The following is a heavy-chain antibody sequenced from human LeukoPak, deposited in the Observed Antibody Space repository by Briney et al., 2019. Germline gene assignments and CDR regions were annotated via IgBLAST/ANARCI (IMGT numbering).Heavy chain of an antibody. CDR1: GGTFSSYT. V-gene: IGHV1-69*05. D-gene: IGHD5-18*01. CDR2: IIPIFGTA. Sequence: SVKVSCKASGGTFSSYTISWVRQAPGQGLEWMGRIIPIFGTANYAQKFQGRVTITTDESTSTAYMELSSLRSEDTAVYYCARARGGYSYGEFDYWGQGTLVTVSS. J-gene: IGHJ4*02. CDR3: ARARGGYSYGEFDY.